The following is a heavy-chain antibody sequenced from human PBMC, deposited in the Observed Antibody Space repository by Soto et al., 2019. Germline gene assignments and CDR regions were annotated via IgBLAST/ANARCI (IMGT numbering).Heavy chain of an antibody. V-gene: IGHV3-30*03. CDR3: ATGRAAAGNRAFDI. Sequence: RLSCAASGFTFSSYGMHWVRQAPGKGLEWVAVISYDGSNKYYADSVKGRLTISRDNSKNTLYLQMNSLRAEDTAVYYCATGRAAAGNRAFDIWGQGTMVTVSS. CDR1: GFTFSSYG. D-gene: IGHD6-13*01. CDR2: ISYDGSNK. J-gene: IGHJ3*02.